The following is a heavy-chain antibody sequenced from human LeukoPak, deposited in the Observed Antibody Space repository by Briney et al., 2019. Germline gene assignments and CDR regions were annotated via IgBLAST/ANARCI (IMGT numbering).Heavy chain of an antibody. CDR3: AKDPPLYYYDSSGYYY. V-gene: IGHV3-23*01. CDR1: GFTFSSYA. D-gene: IGHD3-22*01. Sequence: QPGGSLRLSCAASGFTFSSYAMSWVRQAPGKGLEWVSAISGSGGSTYCADSVKGRFTISRDNSKNTLYLQMNSLRAEDTAVYYCAKDPPLYYYDSSGYYYWGQGTLVTVSS. CDR2: ISGSGGST. J-gene: IGHJ4*02.